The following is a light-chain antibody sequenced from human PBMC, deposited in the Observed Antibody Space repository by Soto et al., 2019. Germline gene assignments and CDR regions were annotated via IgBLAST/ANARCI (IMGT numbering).Light chain of an antibody. J-gene: IGKJ1*01. CDR3: QQYNNWPPSWT. CDR2: GTS. Sequence: EVMMSLSLSTLSVYPGERATLSCKASQSVSSNLAWYQQKPGQAPRLLIYGTSTRDTGIPAGFSGGGSGTEFTLTISSLQSEDFAVYYCQQYNNWPPSWTFGQRSMVDVK. CDR1: QSVSSN. V-gene: IGKV3-15*01.